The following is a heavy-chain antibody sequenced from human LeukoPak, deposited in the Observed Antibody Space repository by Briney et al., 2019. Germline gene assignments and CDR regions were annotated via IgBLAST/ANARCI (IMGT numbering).Heavy chain of an antibody. Sequence: GGSLRLSCAASGFTFSSYAMSWVRQAPGKGLEWVSAISGSGGSTYYADSVKGRFTISRDNSKNTLYLQMNSLRAEDTAVYYCAKRMTYYYDSSGGHFDYWGQGTLVTVSS. V-gene: IGHV3-23*01. CDR3: AKRMTYYYDSSGGHFDY. CDR1: GFTFSSYA. D-gene: IGHD3-22*01. J-gene: IGHJ4*02. CDR2: ISGSGGST.